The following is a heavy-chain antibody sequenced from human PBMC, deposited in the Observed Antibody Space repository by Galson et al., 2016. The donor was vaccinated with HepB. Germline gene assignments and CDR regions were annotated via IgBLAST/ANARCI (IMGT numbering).Heavy chain of an antibody. Sequence: SVKVSCKASGNIFTGYYIHWVRQAPGPGLEWMGWINPNRGTTNYAQKFQGRVTMTRDTSISTAYMELNGVRFDDTAVYYCAGFVAYDEAVYWGQGTLVTVSS. V-gene: IGHV1-2*02. J-gene: IGHJ4*02. D-gene: IGHD5-12*01. CDR1: GNIFTGYY. CDR2: INPNRGTT. CDR3: AGFVAYDEAVY.